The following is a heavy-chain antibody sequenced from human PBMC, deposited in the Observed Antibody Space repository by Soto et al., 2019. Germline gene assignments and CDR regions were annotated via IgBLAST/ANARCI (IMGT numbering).Heavy chain of an antibody. CDR1: GYTFTSHG. D-gene: IGHD2-15*01. CDR3: ARDPTLYCSGGSCYQDYFDF. Sequence: DSVKVSFKASGYTFTSHGITWVRQAPGQGLEWMGWISAYIGNTNYAQKLQGRVTMTTDTSTSTAYMELRSLRSDDTAVYYCARDPTLYCSGGSCYQDYFDFWGQGTLVTVSS. J-gene: IGHJ4*02. CDR2: ISAYIGNT. V-gene: IGHV1-18*01.